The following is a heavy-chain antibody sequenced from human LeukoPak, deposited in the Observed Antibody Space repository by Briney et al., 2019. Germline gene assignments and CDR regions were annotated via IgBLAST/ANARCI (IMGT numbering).Heavy chain of an antibody. J-gene: IGHJ4*02. CDR3: ARGYYYGSGSYSPFDY. V-gene: IGHV1-18*04. D-gene: IGHD3-10*01. Sequence: ASVKVSCKASGYTFTGYYMHWVRQAPGQGLEWMGWISAYNGNTNYAQKLQGRVTMTTDTSTSTAYMELRSLRSDDTAVYYCARGYYYGSGSYSPFDYWGQGTLVTVSS. CDR2: ISAYNGNT. CDR1: GYTFTGYY.